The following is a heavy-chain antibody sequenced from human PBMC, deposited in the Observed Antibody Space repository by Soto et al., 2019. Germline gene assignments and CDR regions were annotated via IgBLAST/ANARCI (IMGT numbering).Heavy chain of an antibody. CDR2: ISGSGGST. CDR1: GFTFNIYA. Sequence: EVQVLESGGGLVQPGGSLRLSCAASGFTFNIYAMSWVRQAPGKGLEWVSDISGSGGSTYYADSVKGRFTISRDNSKNTLYGQMNTLRAEDTAVSYCAYRPFPEGLQGALGAFAVCGHGTMVTVSS. D-gene: IGHD3-16*02. J-gene: IGHJ3*01. V-gene: IGHV3-23*01. CDR3: AYRPFPEGLQGALGAFAV.